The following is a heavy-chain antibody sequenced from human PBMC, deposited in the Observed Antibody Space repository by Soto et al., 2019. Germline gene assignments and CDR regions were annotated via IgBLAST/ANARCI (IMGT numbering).Heavy chain of an antibody. V-gene: IGHV3-30-3*01. CDR3: ARAGCDGGSCYTLVGLRHGMDV. CDR1: GFTFSSDA. J-gene: IGHJ6*02. CDR2: ISYDGNNK. Sequence: QVQLVESGGGVVQPGRSLRLSYAASGFTFSSDAMYWVRQAPGKGLEWVAVISYDGNNKYYADSVKGRFTISRDNSKNTLYLQMNSLRDEDTAVYYCARAGCDGGSCYTLVGLRHGMDVWGQGTTVTVSS. D-gene: IGHD2-15*01.